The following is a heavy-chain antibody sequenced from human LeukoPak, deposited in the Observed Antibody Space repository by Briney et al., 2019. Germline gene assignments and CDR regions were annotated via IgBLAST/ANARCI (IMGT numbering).Heavy chain of an antibody. CDR2: ITSSSSYI. Sequence: GGSLRLSCVASGFTFNTYNMNWVRQAPGKGLEWVSSITSSSSYIYYADSVKGRFTISRDTSKNTVSLQMNSLRAEDTAVYYCAGDKTTGGWYEFDYWGQGTLVTVSS. J-gene: IGHJ4*02. CDR3: AGDKTTGGWYEFDY. V-gene: IGHV3-21*04. CDR1: GFTFNTYN. D-gene: IGHD6-19*01.